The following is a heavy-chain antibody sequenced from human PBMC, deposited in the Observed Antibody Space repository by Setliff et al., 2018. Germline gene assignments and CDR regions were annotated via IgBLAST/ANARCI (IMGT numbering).Heavy chain of an antibody. V-gene: IGHV4-39*07. CDR3: ARDSSASDGRNAFDI. CDR1: GGSISDNGYF. D-gene: IGHD1-26*01. J-gene: IGHJ3*02. CDR2: IYFGGNT. Sequence: TVPGGSISDNGYFWGWVRQPPGKGLEWIGNIYFGGNTYFNPSFKSRVTMSIDTSNSQFSLKLSSVTAADTGIYYCARDSSASDGRNAFDIWGQGTMVTVSS.